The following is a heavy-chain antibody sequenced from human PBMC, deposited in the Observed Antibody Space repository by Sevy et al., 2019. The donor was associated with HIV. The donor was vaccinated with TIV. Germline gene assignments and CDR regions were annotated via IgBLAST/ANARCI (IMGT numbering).Heavy chain of an antibody. Sequence: GGSLRLSCAASGFTFNEYYMSWIRQAPGKGLEWVSYISSRSSYTNYAASVKGRFTTFRDNAQNSLFLQMNSLRAEDTAVYYCARGYYDSSGYLDAFDIWGQGTMVTVSS. CDR3: ARGYYDSSGYLDAFDI. D-gene: IGHD3-22*01. V-gene: IGHV3-11*05. J-gene: IGHJ3*02. CDR2: ISSRSSYT. CDR1: GFTFNEYY.